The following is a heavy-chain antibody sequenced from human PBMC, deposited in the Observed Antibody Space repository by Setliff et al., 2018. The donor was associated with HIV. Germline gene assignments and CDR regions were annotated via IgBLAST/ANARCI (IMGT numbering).Heavy chain of an antibody. D-gene: IGHD6-13*01. CDR2: IYTSGST. V-gene: IGHV4-61*09. J-gene: IGHJ6*03. CDR3: ARDRGGAAAGGYYYMDV. CDR1: GGSISSGVYY. Sequence: SETLSLTCNVSGGSISSGVYYWSWIRQPAGKGLEWIGHIYTSGSTNYNPSLKSRVTISIDTSKNQFSLKLSSVTAADTAVYYCARDRGGAAAGGYYYMDVWGKGTTVTVSS.